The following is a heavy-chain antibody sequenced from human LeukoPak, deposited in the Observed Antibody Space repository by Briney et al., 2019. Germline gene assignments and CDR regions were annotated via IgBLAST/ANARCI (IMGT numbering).Heavy chain of an antibody. CDR1: GFTFSSYA. D-gene: IGHD3-16*01. Sequence: GGSLRLSCTASGFTFSSYAMSWARQAPGKGLEWVSAISGSGGSTYYADSVKGRFTISRDNSKNTLYLQMNNLRAEDTAVYYCAGGGGSFDYWGQGTLVTVSS. CDR2: ISGSGGST. CDR3: AGGGGSFDY. J-gene: IGHJ4*02. V-gene: IGHV3-23*01.